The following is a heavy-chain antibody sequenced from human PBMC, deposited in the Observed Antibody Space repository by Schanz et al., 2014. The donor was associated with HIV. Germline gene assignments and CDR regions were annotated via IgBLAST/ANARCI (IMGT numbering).Heavy chain of an antibody. V-gene: IGHV3-33*01. Sequence: QVQLVESGGGVVQPGRSLRLSCAASGFTFSLYGMHWVRQAPGKGLEWVAVIWFDGSNKYYSDSVKGRFTISRDNSKNGLVLQINRLRPEDTVGYYGARGSARPDYYYYAMDDWGQGTTVTVS. CDR2: IWFDGSNK. D-gene: IGHD6-6*01. CDR3: ARGSARPDYYYYAMDD. J-gene: IGHJ6*02. CDR1: GFTFSLYG.